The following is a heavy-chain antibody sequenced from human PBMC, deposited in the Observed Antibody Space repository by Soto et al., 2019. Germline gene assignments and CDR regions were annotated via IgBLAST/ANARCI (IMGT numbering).Heavy chain of an antibody. Sequence: GWSLRLSCAASGFTSGSYWMSWVRQAPGKGLEWVANIKQDGSEKNYEDSLKGRFTISRDNAKNSLFLQMNSLRADDTAVYYCARDLCSSRSCFFDFWGQGTLVTVSS. CDR1: GFTSGSYW. V-gene: IGHV3-7*01. D-gene: IGHD2-2*01. J-gene: IGHJ4*02. CDR3: ARDLCSSRSCFFDF. CDR2: IKQDGSEK.